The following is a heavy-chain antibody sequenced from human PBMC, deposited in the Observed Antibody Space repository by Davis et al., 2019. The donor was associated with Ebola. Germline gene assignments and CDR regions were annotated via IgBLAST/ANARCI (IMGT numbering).Heavy chain of an antibody. D-gene: IGHD6-13*01. V-gene: IGHV4-59*01. CDR1: GGSISSYY. CDR3: ASSIAAAGPMDV. Sequence: MPSETLSLTCTVSGGSISSYYWSWIRQSPGKGLEWIGYIYYSGSTNYNPSLKSRVTISVDTSKNQFSLKLSSVTAADTAVYYCASSIAAAGPMDVWGQGTTVTVSS. J-gene: IGHJ6*02. CDR2: IYYSGST.